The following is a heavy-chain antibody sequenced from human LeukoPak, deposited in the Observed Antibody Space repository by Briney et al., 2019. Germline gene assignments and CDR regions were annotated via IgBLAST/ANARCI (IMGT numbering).Heavy chain of an antibody. J-gene: IGHJ4*02. Sequence: ASVKVSFKAAGYTFTSYGISCVRQVPGQGLEWMGWIGAYNGNTNYAQKLQRRVTMTTDTSTSTAYMELRSLRSDDTAVYYCAREGGVLDYWGQGTLVTVSS. D-gene: IGHD3-10*01. V-gene: IGHV1-18*01. CDR3: AREGGVLDY. CDR2: IGAYNGNT. CDR1: GYTFTSYG.